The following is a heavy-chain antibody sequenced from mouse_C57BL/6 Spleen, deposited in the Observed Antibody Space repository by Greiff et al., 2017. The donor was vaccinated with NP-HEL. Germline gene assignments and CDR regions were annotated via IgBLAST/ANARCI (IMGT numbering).Heavy chain of an antibody. D-gene: IGHD2-3*01. Sequence: DVQLVESGGGLVKPGGSLKLSCAASGFTFSDYGMHWVRQAPEKGLEWVAYISSGSSTIYYADTVKGRFTISRDNAKNTLFLQMTSLRSEDTAMYYCARDGYSYAMDYWGQGTSVTVSS. CDR2: ISSGSSTI. CDR3: ARDGYSYAMDY. CDR1: GFTFSDYG. J-gene: IGHJ4*01. V-gene: IGHV5-17*01.